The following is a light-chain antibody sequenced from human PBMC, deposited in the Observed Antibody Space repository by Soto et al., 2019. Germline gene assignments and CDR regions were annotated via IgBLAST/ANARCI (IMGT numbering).Light chain of an antibody. CDR2: DAS. CDR1: QSVSIY. Sequence: EIVLTQSPATLSLSPGERATLSCRASQSVSIYLAWYQQKPGQAPRLLIYDASRRATGIPARFSGSGSGTDFPLTISSLEPEDFAVYYCQQRSNWPYTFGQGTKLEIK. CDR3: QQRSNWPYT. J-gene: IGKJ2*01. V-gene: IGKV3-11*01.